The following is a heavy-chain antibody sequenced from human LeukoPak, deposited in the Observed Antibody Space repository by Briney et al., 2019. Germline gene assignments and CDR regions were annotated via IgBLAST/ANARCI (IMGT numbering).Heavy chain of an antibody. D-gene: IGHD6-13*01. CDR2: IIPIFGTA. CDR1: GGTFSSYA. Sequence: SVKVSCKASGGTFSSYAISWVRQAPGQRLEWMGGIIPIFGTANYAQKFQGRVSTTTDESTSTAYMELSSLRSEDTAVYYCARGPIVFSNTWYVYYFDFWGQGTLVPVSS. V-gene: IGHV1-69*05. CDR3: ARGPIVFSNTWYVYYFDF. J-gene: IGHJ4*02.